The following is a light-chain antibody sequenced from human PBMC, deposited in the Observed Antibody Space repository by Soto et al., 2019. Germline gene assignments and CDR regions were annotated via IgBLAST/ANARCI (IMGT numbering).Light chain of an antibody. Sequence: EIVMTQSPATLSVSPGERATLSCRASQSVSDYLAWYQQKPGQAPRLLIYGASTRAAGIPDRFSGSGSGTDFTLTITRLEPEDSAVYFCQQYTGPPTTFGQGTRLEIK. J-gene: IGKJ5*01. CDR1: QSVSDY. CDR3: QQYTGPPTT. V-gene: IGKV3D-15*01. CDR2: GAS.